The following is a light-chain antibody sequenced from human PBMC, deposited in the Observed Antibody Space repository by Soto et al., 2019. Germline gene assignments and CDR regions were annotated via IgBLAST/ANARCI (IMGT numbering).Light chain of an antibody. J-gene: IGLJ1*01. CDR1: SFNIGSGYD. V-gene: IGLV1-40*01. CDR3: QSYDTSLSGYV. CDR2: DNN. Sequence: QLVLTQPPSVSGAPGQRVTISCAGNSFNIGSGYDVHWYQQLPGAAPKLLIYDNNNRPSGVPDRFSGSKSGASASLAITGLQAEDEADYYCQSYDTSLSGYVFGTGTQLTVL.